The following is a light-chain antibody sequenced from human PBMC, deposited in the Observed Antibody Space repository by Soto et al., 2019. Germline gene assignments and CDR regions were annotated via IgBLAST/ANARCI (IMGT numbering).Light chain of an antibody. V-gene: IGKV3-20*01. CDR3: HQYDSSPRT. CDR1: QSVSSNY. J-gene: IGKJ4*01. CDR2: GAS. Sequence: EIVLTQSPGTLSLSPGERATLSCRASQSVSSNYLAWYQQKPGQAPRLLIYGASSRATGIPDRFSGSGSGRDFTLTISRLEPEDFAVYYCHQYDSSPRTFGGGPKVEIK.